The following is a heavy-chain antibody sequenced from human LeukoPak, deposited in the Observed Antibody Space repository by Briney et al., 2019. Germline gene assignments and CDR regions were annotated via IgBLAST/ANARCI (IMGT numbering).Heavy chain of an antibody. J-gene: IGHJ4*02. D-gene: IGHD3-22*01. CDR1: GFTVGSNY. Sequence: GGSLRLSCAASGFTVGSNYMSWVRQAPGKGLEWVSIIFRGGITNYADPVKGRFTISRDTSKTTLSLHIDTLRAADTPPYNCASLAANSSAYFFDYWGQGALVTVSS. V-gene: IGHV3-66*01. CDR2: IFRGGIT. CDR3: ASLAANSSAYFFDY.